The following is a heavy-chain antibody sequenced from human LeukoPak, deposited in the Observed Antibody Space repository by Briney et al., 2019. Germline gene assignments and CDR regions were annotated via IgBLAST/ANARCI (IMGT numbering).Heavy chain of an antibody. J-gene: IGHJ5*02. V-gene: IGHV4-34*01. D-gene: IGHD2-15*01. CDR2: INHSGST. Sequence: PSETLSLTCTVSGGSISSYYWSWIRQPPGKGLEWIGEINHSGSTNYNPSLKSRVTISVDTSKNQFSLKLSSVTAADTAVYYCARGYCSGGSCYSWFDPWGQGTLVTVSS. CDR1: GGSISSYY. CDR3: ARGYCSGGSCYSWFDP.